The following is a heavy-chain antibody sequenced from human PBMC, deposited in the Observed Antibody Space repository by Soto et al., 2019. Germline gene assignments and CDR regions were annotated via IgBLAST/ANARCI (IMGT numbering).Heavy chain of an antibody. Sequence: SETLSLTCTVSGGSMSRGDYYWSWIRQPPGKGLEWIGYIYYSGSTYYSPSLKSRVTISVDTSKNQFSLKLSSVTAADTAVYYCARVGGFGATTIDYWGQGTLVTVS. D-gene: IGHD3-10*01. J-gene: IGHJ4*02. CDR3: ARVGGFGATTIDY. CDR2: IYYSGST. V-gene: IGHV4-30-4*01. CDR1: GGSMSRGDYY.